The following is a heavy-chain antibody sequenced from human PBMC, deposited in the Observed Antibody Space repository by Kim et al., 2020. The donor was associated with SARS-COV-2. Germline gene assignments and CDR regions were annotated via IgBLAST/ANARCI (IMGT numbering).Heavy chain of an antibody. D-gene: IGHD3-10*01. J-gene: IGHJ6*02. Sequence: GGSLILSCAASGFTFSSYGMHWVRQAPGKGLEGVAVIWYDGSNKYYADSVKGRFTSSRDNSKNTLYLQMNSLRAEDTAVYYCARDLRHYYGSGSYYWALGYYGMDVWGQGTTVTVSS. V-gene: IGHV3-33*01. CDR3: ARDLRHYYGSGSYYWALGYYGMDV. CDR1: GFTFSSYG. CDR2: IWYDGSNK.